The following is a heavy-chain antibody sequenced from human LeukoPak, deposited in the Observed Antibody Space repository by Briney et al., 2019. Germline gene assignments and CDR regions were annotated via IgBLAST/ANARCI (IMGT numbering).Heavy chain of an antibody. CDR2: INPNSGGT. Sequence: ASVKVSCKASGYTFTGYYMHWVRQAPGQGLEWMGWINPNSGGTNYAQKFQGRVTMTRDTSISTAYMELSRLRSDDPAVYYCAXXYYGSGSFPVRFDPWGQGTLVTVSS. D-gene: IGHD3-10*01. CDR3: AXXYYGSGSFPVRFDP. CDR1: GYTFTGYY. V-gene: IGHV1-2*02. J-gene: IGHJ5*02.